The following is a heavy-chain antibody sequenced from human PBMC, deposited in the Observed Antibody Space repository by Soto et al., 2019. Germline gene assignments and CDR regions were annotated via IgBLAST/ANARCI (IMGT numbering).Heavy chain of an antibody. J-gene: IGHJ4*02. Sequence: GGSLRLSCAASGFTFSSYNMNWVRQAPGKGLEWVSYISSSGSPIYYADSVKGRFTISRDNAKNSLYLQMNSLRAEDTAVYYCAKERYSYSVYSLDYWGQGTLVTVSS. V-gene: IGHV3-48*04. CDR2: ISSSGSPI. CDR3: AKERYSYSVYSLDY. D-gene: IGHD5-12*01. CDR1: GFTFSSYN.